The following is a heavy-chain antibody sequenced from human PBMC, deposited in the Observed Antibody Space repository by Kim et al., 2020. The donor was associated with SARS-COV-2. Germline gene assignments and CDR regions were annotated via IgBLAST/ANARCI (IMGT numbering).Heavy chain of an antibody. CDR1: GFTFSSYS. Sequence: GGSLRLSCAASGFTFSSYSMNWVRQSPGNWLEFFSSFSSSSSYIYYSDSVKVRFTISRANAKNSLYLQMNFLRAEDTAVYYFARDIRVRVLHLRMDVWGQGTTVTVSS. J-gene: IGHJ6*02. CDR3: ARDIRVRVLHLRMDV. CDR2: FSSSSSYI. V-gene: IGHV3-21*01. D-gene: IGHD3-10*01.